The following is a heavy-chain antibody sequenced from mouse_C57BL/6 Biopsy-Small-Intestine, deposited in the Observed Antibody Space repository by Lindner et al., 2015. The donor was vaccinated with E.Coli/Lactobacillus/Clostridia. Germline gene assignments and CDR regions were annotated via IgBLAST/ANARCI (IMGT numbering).Heavy chain of an antibody. CDR3: ARTGYGSSPWYFDV. J-gene: IGHJ1*03. V-gene: IGHV5-17*01. CDR2: ISSGSSTI. CDR1: GFTFSDYG. D-gene: IGHD1-1*01. Sequence: VQLQESGGGLVKPGGSLKLPCAASGFTFSDYGMHWVRQAPEKGLEWVAYISSGSSTIYYADTVKGRFTISRDNAKNTLFLQMTSLRSEDTAMYYCARTGYGSSPWYFDVWGTGTTVTASS.